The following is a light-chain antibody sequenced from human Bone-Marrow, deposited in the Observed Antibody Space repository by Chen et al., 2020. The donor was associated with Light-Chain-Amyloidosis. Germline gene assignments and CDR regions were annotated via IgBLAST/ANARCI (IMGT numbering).Light chain of an antibody. V-gene: IGLV3-25*03. CDR1: DLPTKY. CDR2: IDT. Sequence: SYELTQPPSVSVSPGQTARITCSGDDLPTKYAYWYQQKPGQAPVLVIHIDTKRPSGISERFYGSSSGTTATLTISGVQAEDEDDYHCQSADSSGTYEVIFGGGTKLTVL. CDR3: QSADSSGTYEVI. J-gene: IGLJ2*01.